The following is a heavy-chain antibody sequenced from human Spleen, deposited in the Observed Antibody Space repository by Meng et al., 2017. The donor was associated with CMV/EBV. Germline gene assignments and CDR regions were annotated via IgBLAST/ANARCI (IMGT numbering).Heavy chain of an antibody. V-gene: IGHV3-15*01. Sequence: CAASGFTFTKAWMSWVRQAPGKGLEWVGHIKSRLDGGTTDYAAPVKGRFTISRDDSRNTVFLQMNSLKVEDTAVYYCITEGSSWSFDYWGQGTLVTVSS. CDR2: IKSRLDGGTT. CDR1: GFTFTKAW. CDR3: ITEGSSWSFDY. D-gene: IGHD6-13*01. J-gene: IGHJ4*02.